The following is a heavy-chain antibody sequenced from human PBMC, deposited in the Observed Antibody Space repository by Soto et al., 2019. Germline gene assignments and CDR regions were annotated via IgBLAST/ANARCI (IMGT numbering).Heavy chain of an antibody. Sequence: SETLSLTCAVSGGSISSGGYSWSWIRQPPGKGLEWIGYIYHSGSTYYNPSLKSRVTISVDRSKNQFSLKLSSVTAADTAVYYCASLIAAAGFPFDYWGQGTLVTVSS. CDR2: IYHSGST. D-gene: IGHD6-13*01. V-gene: IGHV4-30-2*01. J-gene: IGHJ4*02. CDR1: GGSISSGGYS. CDR3: ASLIAAAGFPFDY.